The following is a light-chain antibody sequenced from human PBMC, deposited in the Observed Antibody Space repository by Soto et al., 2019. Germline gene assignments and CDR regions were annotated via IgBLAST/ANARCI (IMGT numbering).Light chain of an antibody. CDR3: LLYYGGAQLV. CDR2: STN. CDR1: TGAVTSGYY. J-gene: IGLJ3*02. V-gene: IGLV7-43*01. Sequence: QTVVTQEPSLTVSPGGKVTLTCASSTGAVTSGYYPNWFQQKPGQAPRALIYSTNKKHSWTPARFSGTLLGGKAALTLSGVQPEDEAEYYCLLYYGGAQLVFGGGTKLTVL.